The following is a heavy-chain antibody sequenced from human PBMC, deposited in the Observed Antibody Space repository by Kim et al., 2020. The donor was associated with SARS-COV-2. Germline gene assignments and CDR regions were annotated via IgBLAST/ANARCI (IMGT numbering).Heavy chain of an antibody. J-gene: IGHJ4*02. D-gene: IGHD3-3*01. CDR2: ISYDGSNK. Sequence: GGSLRLSCAASGFTFSSYAMHWVRQAPGKGLEWVAVISYDGSNKYYADSVKGRFTISRDNSKNTLYLQMNSLRAEDTAVYYCARGGLRFLEWLFTLLDYWGQGTLVTVSS. CDR3: ARGGLRFLEWLFTLLDY. CDR1: GFTFSSYA. V-gene: IGHV3-30-3*01.